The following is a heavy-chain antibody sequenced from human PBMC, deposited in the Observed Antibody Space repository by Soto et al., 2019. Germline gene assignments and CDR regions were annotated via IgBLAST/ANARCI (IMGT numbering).Heavy chain of an antibody. CDR2: ISAYNGNT. CDR3: ARGTYYYDSSGYYGY. Sequence: GASVKVSCKASGYTFTSYGISWVRQAPGQGLEWMGWISAYNGNTNYAQKLQGRVTMTTDTSTSTAYMELRSLRSDDTAFYYCARGTYYYDSSGYYGYWGQGTLVTVSS. CDR1: GYTFTSYG. J-gene: IGHJ4*02. V-gene: IGHV1-18*01. D-gene: IGHD3-22*01.